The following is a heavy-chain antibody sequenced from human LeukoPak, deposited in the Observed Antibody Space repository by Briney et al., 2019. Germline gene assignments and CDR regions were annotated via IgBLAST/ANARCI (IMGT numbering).Heavy chain of an antibody. CDR1: GYTFTGYY. Sequence: ASVKVSCKASGYTFTGYYMHWVRQAPGQGLEWMGWINPNSGGTNYAQKLQGRVTMTRDTSISTAYMELSRLRSDDTAVYYCAKTYYYGSGSSTPIDYWGQGTLVTVSS. D-gene: IGHD3-10*01. CDR2: INPNSGGT. J-gene: IGHJ4*02. CDR3: AKTYYYGSGSSTPIDY. V-gene: IGHV1-2*02.